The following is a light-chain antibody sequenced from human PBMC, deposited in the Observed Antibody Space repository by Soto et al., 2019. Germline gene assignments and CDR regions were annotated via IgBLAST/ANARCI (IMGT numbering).Light chain of an antibody. V-gene: IGKV3-20*01. CDR1: QSVSSPY. CDR3: QQYGSSPFT. J-gene: IGKJ3*01. CDR2: AAS. Sequence: EVVLTQSPVTLSLSPGERATLSCRASQSVSSPYLAWSQQKPGQPPRLLIYAASSRANDIPDRFIGSGSGTEFTLTLARLAPEDFAMYYCQQYGSSPFTFGHWTKVAI.